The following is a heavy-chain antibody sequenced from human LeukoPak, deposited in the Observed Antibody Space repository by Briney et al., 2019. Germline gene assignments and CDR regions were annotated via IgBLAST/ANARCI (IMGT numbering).Heavy chain of an antibody. CDR2: IYTSGSS. CDR3: ARGIAAFDY. Sequence: SETLSLTCTVSGGSISSYYWSWIRQPPGKGLEWIGHIYTSGSSNYNPSLKSRVTMSVDTSKNQFSLKLSSVTAADTAVYYCARGIAAFDYWGQGTLVTVSS. V-gene: IGHV4-4*07. J-gene: IGHJ4*02. CDR1: GGSISSYY. D-gene: IGHD6-13*01.